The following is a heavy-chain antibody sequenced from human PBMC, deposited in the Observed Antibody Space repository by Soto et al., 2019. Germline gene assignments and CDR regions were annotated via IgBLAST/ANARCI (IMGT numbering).Heavy chain of an antibody. V-gene: IGHV3-15*01. Sequence: GGSLRLSCAASGFTISDAWMSWVRQAPGKGLEWVGHIKSKTDGGTTDYAAPVKGRLTVSRDDSKTTLYLHMNSLKTEDTGVYYCSTESYCASASCHLHWGQGTLVTVSS. D-gene: IGHD2-2*01. CDR2: IKSKTDGGTT. CDR3: STESYCASASCHLH. CDR1: GFTISDAW. J-gene: IGHJ4*02.